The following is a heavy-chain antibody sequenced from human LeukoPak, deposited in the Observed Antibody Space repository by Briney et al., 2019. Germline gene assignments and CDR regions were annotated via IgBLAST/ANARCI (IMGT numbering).Heavy chain of an antibody. CDR3: ARDSSSWYADY. CDR2: IYSGGST. J-gene: IGHJ4*02. CDR1: WFTVSSNY. Sequence: PGGSLRLSCAASWFTVSSNYMSWVRQAPGKGLEWVSVIYSGGSTYYADSVKGRFTISRDNSKNTLYLQMNSLRAEDTAVYYCARDSSSWYADYWGQGTLVTVSS. V-gene: IGHV3-53*01. D-gene: IGHD6-13*01.